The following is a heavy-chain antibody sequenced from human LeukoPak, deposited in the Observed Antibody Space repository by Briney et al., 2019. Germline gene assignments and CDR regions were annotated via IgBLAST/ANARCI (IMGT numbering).Heavy chain of an antibody. D-gene: IGHD2/OR15-2a*01. CDR2: TYSGGFT. CDR3: ARGGGNKPYYYQYLDV. CDR1: GFTVSSNY. J-gene: IGHJ6*03. V-gene: IGHV3-53*01. Sequence: GGSLRLSCAASGFTVSSNYMNWVRQAPGKGLEWVSVTYSGGFTYYTDSVKGRFTISRDNSKNTLFLQMNSLTAEDTAVYYCARGGGNKPYYYQYLDVWGKGTTVTVSS.